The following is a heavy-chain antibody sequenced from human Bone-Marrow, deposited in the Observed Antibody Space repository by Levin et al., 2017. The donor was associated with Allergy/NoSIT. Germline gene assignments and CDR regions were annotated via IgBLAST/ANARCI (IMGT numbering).Heavy chain of an antibody. CDR3: ARAGGPGTADY. J-gene: IGHJ4*02. V-gene: IGHV3-7*01. Sequence: GESLKISCAASGFTFSTYWMSWVRQAPGKGLAWVANMNEDGGETYYVDSVKGRFTISRDNAKNSLYLQINTLTAEDTAVYYCARAGGPGTADYWGQGTLVTVSS. CDR2: MNEDGGET. D-gene: IGHD1-7*01. CDR1: GFTFSTYW.